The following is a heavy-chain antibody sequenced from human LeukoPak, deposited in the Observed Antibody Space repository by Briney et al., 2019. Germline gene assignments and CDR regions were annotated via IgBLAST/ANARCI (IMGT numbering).Heavy chain of an antibody. Sequence: PSETLSLTCTVSGGSISSSSYYWGWIRQPPGKGLEWIGSIYCSGSTYYNPSLKSRVTISVDTSKNQFSLKLSSVTAADTAVYYCTRAGSGYDGVDYWGQGTLVTVSS. CDR1: GGSISSSSYY. V-gene: IGHV4-39*07. J-gene: IGHJ4*02. D-gene: IGHD5-12*01. CDR2: IYCSGST. CDR3: TRAGSGYDGVDY.